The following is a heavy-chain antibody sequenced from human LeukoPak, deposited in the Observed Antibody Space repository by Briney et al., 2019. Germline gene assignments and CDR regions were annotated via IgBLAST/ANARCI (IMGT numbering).Heavy chain of an antibody. CDR3: ARVTPGGSSWYPPMKDLYFDY. Sequence: SQTLSLTCTVSGGSISSGGYYWSWIRQPPGKGLEWIGYIYHSGSTYYNPSLKSRVTISVDRSKNQFSLKLSSVTAADTAVYYCARVTPGGSSWYPPMKDLYFDYWGQGTLVTVSS. CDR1: GGSISSGGYY. J-gene: IGHJ4*02. D-gene: IGHD6-13*01. V-gene: IGHV4-30-2*01. CDR2: IYHSGST.